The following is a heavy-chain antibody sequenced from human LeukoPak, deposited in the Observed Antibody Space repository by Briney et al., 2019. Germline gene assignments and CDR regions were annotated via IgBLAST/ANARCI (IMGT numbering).Heavy chain of an antibody. Sequence: PGGSLRLSCAASGFTFSSYGMHWVRQAPGKGLEWVAVIWYDGSNKYYADSVKGRFTISRDNSKNTLYLQMNSLRAEDTAVYYCAKDHLVGATPDYWGQGTLVTVSS. J-gene: IGHJ4*02. CDR3: AKDHLVGATPDY. CDR2: IWYDGSNK. V-gene: IGHV3-30*02. CDR1: GFTFSSYG. D-gene: IGHD1-26*01.